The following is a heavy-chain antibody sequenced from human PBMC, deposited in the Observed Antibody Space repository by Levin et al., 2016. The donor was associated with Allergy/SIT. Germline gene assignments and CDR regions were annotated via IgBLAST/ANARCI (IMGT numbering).Heavy chain of an antibody. J-gene: IGHJ4*02. CDR1: GFTFSSYG. V-gene: IGHV3-30*18. CDR3: AKALGLYSSSWYVYFDY. D-gene: IGHD6-13*01. CDR2: ISYDGSNK. Sequence: GESLKISCAASGFTFSSYGMHWVRQAPGKGLEWVAVISYDGSNKYYADSVKGRFTISRDNSKNTLYLQMNSLRAEDTAVYYCAKALGLYSSSWYVYFDYWGQGTLVTVSS.